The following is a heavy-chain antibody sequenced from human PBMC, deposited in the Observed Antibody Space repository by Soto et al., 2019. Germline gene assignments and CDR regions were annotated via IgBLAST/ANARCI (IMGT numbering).Heavy chain of an antibody. Sequence: QVQLQESGPGLVKPSETLSLTCTVSGGSVSSGSYYWSWIRQPPGKGLEWIGYIYYSGSTNYNPSLXXRXTXXVDTSKNQFSLKLSSVTAADTAVYYCARGQSVYAYWGQGTLVTVSS. D-gene: IGHD3-16*01. CDR2: IYYSGST. CDR3: ARGQSVYAY. CDR1: GGSVSSGSYY. V-gene: IGHV4-61*01. J-gene: IGHJ4*02.